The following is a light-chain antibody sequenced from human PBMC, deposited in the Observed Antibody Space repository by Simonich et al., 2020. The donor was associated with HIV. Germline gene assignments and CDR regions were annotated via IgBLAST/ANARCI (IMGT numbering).Light chain of an antibody. CDR2: EGS. CDR1: SSDVVSYNH. CDR3: CSYAGSSTWV. Sequence: QSALTQPASVSGSPGQSITIPCTGTSSDVVSYNHVSLYQQHPGKAPKVMIYEGSGRPSGVANRFSGSKSDNTASLTISVLQEEDEADYYCCSYAGSSTWVFGGGTKVTVL. V-gene: IGLV2-23*01. J-gene: IGLJ3*02.